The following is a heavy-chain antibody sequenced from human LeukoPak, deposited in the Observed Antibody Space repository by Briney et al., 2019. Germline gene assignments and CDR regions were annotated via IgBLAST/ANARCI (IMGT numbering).Heavy chain of an antibody. J-gene: IGHJ4*02. CDR1: GYTFTSYY. CDR2: INPSGGST. Sequence: ASVKLSCKASGYTFTSYYMHWVRQAPGQGLEWMGIINPSGGSTSYAQKLQGRVTMTRDTSTSTVYMELSSLRSEDTAVYYCASYYYGSGSYGDYWGQGTLVTVSS. CDR3: ASYYYGSGSYGDY. V-gene: IGHV1-46*04. D-gene: IGHD3-10*01.